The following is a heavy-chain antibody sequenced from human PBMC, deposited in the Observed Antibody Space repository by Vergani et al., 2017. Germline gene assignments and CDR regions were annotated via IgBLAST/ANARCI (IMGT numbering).Heavy chain of an antibody. CDR2: IHYSENT. D-gene: IGHD3-10*01. V-gene: IGHV4-59*08. CDR1: FDSIRNLY. J-gene: IGHJ2*01. Sequence: QVQLQESGPGLVKSSETLSLTCSVSFDSIRNLYCNWIRQPPGKGLEWIGSIHYSENTNYNPSLKTRVTISVDTSKNQFSLRLSSVTAADTAVYYCARHGSGKYYIRNWYFDLWGRGTLVTVSS. CDR3: ARHGSGKYYIRNWYFDL.